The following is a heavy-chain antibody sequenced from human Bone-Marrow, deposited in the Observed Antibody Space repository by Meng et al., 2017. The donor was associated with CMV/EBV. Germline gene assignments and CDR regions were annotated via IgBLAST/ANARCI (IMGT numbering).Heavy chain of an antibody. CDR1: GGTFSSYA. CDR3: ARGPGDFDY. J-gene: IGHJ4*02. D-gene: IGHD4-17*01. Sequence: ASVKVSCKASGGTFSSYAISWVRQAPGQGLEWMGIINPSGGSTSYAQKFQGRVTMARDTSTSTVYMELSSLRSEGTAVYYCARGPGDFDYWGQGTRVTGSS. V-gene: IGHV1-46*01. CDR2: INPSGGST.